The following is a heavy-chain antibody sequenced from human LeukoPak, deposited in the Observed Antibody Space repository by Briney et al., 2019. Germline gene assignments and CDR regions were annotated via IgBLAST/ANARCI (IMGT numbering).Heavy chain of an antibody. J-gene: IGHJ4*02. V-gene: IGHV3-53*01. CDR1: GFTVSSSY. Sequence: GGSLRLSCAASGFTVSSSYMSWVRQAPGKGLEWVSVFYSGGKTYYTDSVKGRFTISGDDSKNMVYLQMNSLRAEDTAVYFCAREGYTSGWFRLWGQGTLVTVSS. CDR2: FYSGGKT. D-gene: IGHD6-19*01. CDR3: AREGYTSGWFRL.